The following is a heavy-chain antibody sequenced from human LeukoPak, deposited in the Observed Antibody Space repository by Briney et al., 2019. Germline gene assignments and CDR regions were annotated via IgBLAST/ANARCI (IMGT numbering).Heavy chain of an antibody. CDR2: ISSSSSTI. Sequence: PGGSLRLSCAASGFTFSSYSMNWVRQAPGKGLEWVSYISSSSSTIYYADSVKGRFTISRDNAKNTLYLQMNSLRAEDTAVYYCARDPVPYYYDSSGYCDYWGQGTLVTVSS. CDR3: ARDPVPYYYDSSGYCDY. J-gene: IGHJ4*02. D-gene: IGHD3-22*01. V-gene: IGHV3-48*01. CDR1: GFTFSSYS.